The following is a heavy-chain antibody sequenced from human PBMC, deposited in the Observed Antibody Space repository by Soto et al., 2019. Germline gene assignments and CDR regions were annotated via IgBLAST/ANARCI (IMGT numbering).Heavy chain of an antibody. CDR3: IRDGPQWERPY. Sequence: EVQLVESGGGLVQPGGSLRLSCIASGFTFRAYWMDWVRQAPGKGLVWVSRISGDGTIRSYADSVKGRFTISRDNAKTTLYLQLSSLRADDTAVYYCIRDGPQWERPYWGQGTLVSVSS. CDR2: ISGDGTIR. V-gene: IGHV3-74*01. J-gene: IGHJ4*02. CDR1: GFTFRAYW. D-gene: IGHD1-26*01.